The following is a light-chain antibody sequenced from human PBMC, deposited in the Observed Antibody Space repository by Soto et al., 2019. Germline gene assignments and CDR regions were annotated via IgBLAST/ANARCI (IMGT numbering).Light chain of an antibody. V-gene: IGLV2-14*03. CDR3: PSWPTHTTMI. CDR1: SRDIGAYNF. Sequence: QSALTQPASVSGSPGQSITISCTGTSRDIGAYNFVSWYQQHPGKAPKLMLYDVNIRPSGLSNRFSGSKSGNTASLTISGLQAEDEAEYYCPSWPTHTTMIFGGGAQLTVL. CDR2: DVN. J-gene: IGLJ2*01.